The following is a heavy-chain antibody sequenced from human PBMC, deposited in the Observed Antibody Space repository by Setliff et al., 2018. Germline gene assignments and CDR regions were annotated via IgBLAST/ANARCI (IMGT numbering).Heavy chain of an antibody. CDR3: VKSVPMLVRGSLGA. V-gene: IGHV3-30*02. J-gene: IGHJ6*04. CDR1: GFVFSSFG. D-gene: IGHD2-21*01. Sequence: PGGSLRLSCAASGFVFSSFGMYWVRQAPGKGLEWVAFIRFDGNTKNYGDSVKGRFTISRDNSKDTLNLRMTSLRAEDTAVYYCVKSVPMLVRGSLGAWGTGTTVTVSS. CDR2: IRFDGNTK.